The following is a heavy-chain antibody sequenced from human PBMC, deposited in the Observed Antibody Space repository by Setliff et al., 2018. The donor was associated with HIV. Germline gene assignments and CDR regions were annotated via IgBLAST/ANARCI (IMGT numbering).Heavy chain of an antibody. CDR1: GGSISSYY. D-gene: IGHD5-12*01. V-gene: IGHV4-59*12. Sequence: PSETLSLTCTVSGGSISSYYWSWIRQPPGKGLEWIGYIYHSGSTNYNPSLKSRVTISVDTSKNQFSLKLSSVTAADTAVYYCARGRKRDGYNFYYYYMDVWDKGTTVTVSS. CDR3: ARGRKRDGYNFYYYYMDV. J-gene: IGHJ6*03. CDR2: IYHSGST.